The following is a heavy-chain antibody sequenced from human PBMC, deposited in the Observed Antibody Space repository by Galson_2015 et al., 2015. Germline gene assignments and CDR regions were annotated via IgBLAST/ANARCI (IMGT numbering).Heavy chain of an antibody. CDR1: GFTFSSYG. Sequence: SLRLSCAASGFTFSSYGMHWVRQAPGRGLEWVAVIWYDGSNKYYADSVKGRFTISRDNSKNTLYLQMNSLRAEDTAVYYCARAGGLGFWSGHYYFDYWGQGTLVTVAS. CDR2: IWYDGSNK. J-gene: IGHJ4*02. V-gene: IGHV3-33*01. D-gene: IGHD3-3*01. CDR3: ARAGGLGFWSGHYYFDY.